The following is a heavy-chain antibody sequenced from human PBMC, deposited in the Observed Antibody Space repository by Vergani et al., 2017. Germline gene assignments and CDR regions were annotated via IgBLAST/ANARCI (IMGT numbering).Heavy chain of an antibody. Sequence: VQLVESGGGVVQPGRSLRLSCAASGFTFSSYWMHWVRQAPGKGLVWVSRINSDGSSTSYADSVKGRFTISRDNAKNTLYLQMNSLRAEDTAVYYCARGAAYCGGDCLLDYWGQGTLVTVSS. V-gene: IGHV3-74*02. CDR1: GFTFSSYW. CDR2: INSDGSST. CDR3: ARGAAYCGGDCLLDY. J-gene: IGHJ4*02. D-gene: IGHD2-21*02.